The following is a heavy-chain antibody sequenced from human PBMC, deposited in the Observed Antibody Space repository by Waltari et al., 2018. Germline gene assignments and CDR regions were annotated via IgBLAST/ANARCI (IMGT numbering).Heavy chain of an antibody. CDR2: ISYDGSDL. V-gene: IGHV3-30*03. J-gene: IGHJ5*02. CDR3: VISTRFDP. CDR1: RYKFSSVG. D-gene: IGHD3-3*02. Sequence: VQVVGSGGGVVLPWQSLRLSCWGSRYKFSSVGIHWVRQTPVKGLEWIALISYDGSDLYYADSVKGRFTISRDISQNTVYLQMNSLRTEDTAIYYCVISTRFDPWGQGTLVSVSS.